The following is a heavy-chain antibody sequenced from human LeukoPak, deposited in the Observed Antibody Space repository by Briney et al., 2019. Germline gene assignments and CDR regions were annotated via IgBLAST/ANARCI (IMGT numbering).Heavy chain of an antibody. D-gene: IGHD1-26*01. CDR1: GGSISPYY. CDR2: IYYSGST. J-gene: IGHJ5*02. Sequence: PSETLSLTCTVSGGSISPYYWTWIRQPPGKGLEYIGYIYYSGSTNYNPSLKSRVTISVDTSKDQFSLKLSPVTAADTAVYYCARGHYRGTYPLHWFDPWGQGTLVTVSS. CDR3: ARGHYRGTYPLHWFDP. V-gene: IGHV4-59*01.